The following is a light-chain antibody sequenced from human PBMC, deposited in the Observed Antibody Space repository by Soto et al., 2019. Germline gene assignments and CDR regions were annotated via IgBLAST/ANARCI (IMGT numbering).Light chain of an antibody. J-gene: IGKJ4*01. CDR1: QSVSSSY. V-gene: IGKV3-20*01. CDR2: GAS. Sequence: EIVLTQSPGTLSLSPGERATLSCRASQSVSSSYLAWYQQKPGQAPRLLIYGASSRATGIPDRFSGSRSGRDFTLTISRLEPEDFAVYYCQQYGSAPLTFGGGTKVAIK. CDR3: QQYGSAPLT.